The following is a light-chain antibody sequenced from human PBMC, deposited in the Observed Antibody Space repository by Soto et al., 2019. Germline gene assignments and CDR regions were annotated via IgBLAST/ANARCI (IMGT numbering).Light chain of an antibody. CDR1: STDVGGYNA. CDR2: EVT. Sequence: QSVLSQPASVSGSPGQTITISCTGTSTDVGGYNAVSWYQHHPGKAPKLIIYEVTHRPSGVSDRFPASKSGNTASLTISGLQAEEEADYYCNSFRVSHLYVFGTGTKVTVL. CDR3: NSFRVSHLYV. V-gene: IGLV2-14*01. J-gene: IGLJ1*01.